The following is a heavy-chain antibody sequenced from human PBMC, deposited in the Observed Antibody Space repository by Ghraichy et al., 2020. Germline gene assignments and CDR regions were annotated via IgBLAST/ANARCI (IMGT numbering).Heavy chain of an antibody. CDR1: GFTFSNYG. J-gene: IGHJ6*03. CDR3: AKEEPYCSSTSCQNYYYYMDV. V-gene: IGHV3-30*18. D-gene: IGHD2-2*01. Sequence: GGSLRLSCAASGFTFSNYGMHWVRQAPGKGLEWVTLISYDGSNKYYADSVKGRFTISRDNSKNTLYLQMNSLRADDTAVYYCAKEEPYCSSTSCQNYYYYMDVWGKGTTVTVSS. CDR2: ISYDGSNK.